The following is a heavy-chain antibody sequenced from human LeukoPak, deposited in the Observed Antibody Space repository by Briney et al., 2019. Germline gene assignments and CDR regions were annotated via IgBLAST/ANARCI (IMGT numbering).Heavy chain of an antibody. CDR2: ISSSSSYI. CDR1: GFTFSSYS. V-gene: IGHV3-21*01. CDR3: ARDGGTYYYYYMDV. D-gene: IGHD1-1*01. Sequence: GGSLRLSCAASGFTFSSYSMNWVRQAPGKGLEWVSSISSSSSYIYYADSVTGRFTISRANAKNSLYLQMNSLRAEDTAVYYCARDGGTYYYYYMDVWGKGTTVTVSS. J-gene: IGHJ6*03.